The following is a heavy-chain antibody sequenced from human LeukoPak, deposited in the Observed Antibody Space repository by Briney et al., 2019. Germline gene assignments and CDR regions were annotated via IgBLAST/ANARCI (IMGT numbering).Heavy chain of an antibody. J-gene: IGHJ4*02. V-gene: IGHV3-21*01. CDR3: ARDSRYSYDY. CDR2: ISSSSSYI. CDR1: GFTFSSYS. Sequence: GGSLRLSCAASGFTFSSYSMNWVRQARGKGLEWVSYISSSSSYIYYADSVKGRFTISRDNAKNSLYLQMNSLRAEDTVVYYCARDSRYSYDYWGQGTLVTVSS. D-gene: IGHD5-18*01.